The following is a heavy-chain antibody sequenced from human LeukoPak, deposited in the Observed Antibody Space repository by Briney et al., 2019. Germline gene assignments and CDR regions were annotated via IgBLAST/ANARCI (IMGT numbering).Heavy chain of an antibody. Sequence: GGSLRLSCAASGFTFNEFGVHWVRQAPGQGLEWVALNWYDGSNKYYADSVKGRFTISRDNSKNTVYLQMNSLRVEDTAIYYCARDRPTGSYYSIDYWGQGTLAAVSS. CDR3: ARDRPTGSYYSIDY. CDR2: NWYDGSNK. D-gene: IGHD1-26*01. J-gene: IGHJ4*02. V-gene: IGHV3-33*01. CDR1: GFTFNEFG.